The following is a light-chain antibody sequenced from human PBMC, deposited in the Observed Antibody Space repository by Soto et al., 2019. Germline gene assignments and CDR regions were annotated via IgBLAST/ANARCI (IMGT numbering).Light chain of an antibody. CDR2: DAS. CDR3: QQYNNWPPIT. J-gene: IGKJ5*01. CDR1: QSVNSK. V-gene: IGKV3-15*01. Sequence: EIVMTQSPATLSVSPGERATLSCRASQSVNSKLAWYQQRPGQAPRLLIYDASARATGIPARFSGSGSGTEFTLTISRLQSEDFAVYYCQQYNNWPPITFGQGTRLEIK.